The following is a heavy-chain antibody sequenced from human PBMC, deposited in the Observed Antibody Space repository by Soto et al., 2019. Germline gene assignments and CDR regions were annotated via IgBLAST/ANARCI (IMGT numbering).Heavy chain of an antibody. Sequence: QVQLQESGPGLVKPSQTLSLTCTVSGGSISSGGYYWSWIRQHPGKGLEWIGYIYYSGSTYYNPSLKSRVTRSVDTSKNQFSLKLSSVTAADTAVYYCARTTYYYDSSGYLGYYFDYWGQGTLVTVSS. J-gene: IGHJ4*02. CDR3: ARTTYYYDSSGYLGYYFDY. CDR1: GGSISSGGYY. D-gene: IGHD3-22*01. V-gene: IGHV4-31*03. CDR2: IYYSGST.